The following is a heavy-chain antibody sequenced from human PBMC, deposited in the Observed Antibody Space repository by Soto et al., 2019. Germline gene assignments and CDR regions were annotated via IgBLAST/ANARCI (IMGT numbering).Heavy chain of an antibody. Sequence: GGSLRLSCAASGFTFSNAWMNWVRQAPGKGLEWVGRIKSKTDGGTTDYAAPVKGRFTISRDDSKNTLYLQMNSLKTEDTAVYYCTTDVPTAWIQLWFSHYGSFDYWGQGTLVTVSS. CDR3: TTDVPTAWIQLWFSHYGSFDY. J-gene: IGHJ4*02. D-gene: IGHD5-18*01. V-gene: IGHV3-15*07. CDR1: GFTFSNAW. CDR2: IKSKTDGGTT.